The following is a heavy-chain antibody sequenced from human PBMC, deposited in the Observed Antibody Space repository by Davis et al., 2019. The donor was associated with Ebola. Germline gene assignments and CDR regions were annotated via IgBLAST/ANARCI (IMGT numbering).Heavy chain of an antibody. J-gene: IGHJ4*02. CDR1: GYTFTGYY. CDR3: AREALEGSYYNY. V-gene: IGHV1-46*01. D-gene: IGHD3-10*01. CDR2: INPSGGST. Sequence: AASVKVSCKASGYTFTGYYMHWVRQAPGQGLEWMGIINPSGGSTSYAQKFQGRVTMTRDTSTSTAYMELSSLRSEDTAVYYCAREALEGSYYNYWGQGTLVTVSS.